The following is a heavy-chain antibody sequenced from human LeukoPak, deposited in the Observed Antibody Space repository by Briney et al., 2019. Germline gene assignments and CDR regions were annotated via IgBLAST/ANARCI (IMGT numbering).Heavy chain of an antibody. Sequence: GGSLRLSCAASGFTFSSYAMHWVRQAPGKGLEWVAVISYDGSNKYYADSVKGRFTISRDNSKNTLYLQMNSLRAEDTAVYYCARVDPSFDIVVVPAAPPGYWGQGTLVTVSS. CDR1: GFTFSSYA. D-gene: IGHD2-2*01. J-gene: IGHJ4*02. V-gene: IGHV3-30-3*01. CDR2: ISYDGSNK. CDR3: ARVDPSFDIVVVPAAPPGY.